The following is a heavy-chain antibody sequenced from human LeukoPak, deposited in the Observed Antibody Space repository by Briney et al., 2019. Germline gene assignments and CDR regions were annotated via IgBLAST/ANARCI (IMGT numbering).Heavy chain of an antibody. V-gene: IGHV1-69*13. CDR3: ARGGYSNYVRWYYYYYMDV. CDR1: GGTFSSYA. Sequence: GASVKVSCKASGGTFSSYAISWVRQAPGQGLEWMGGIIPIFGTANYAQKFQGRVTITADESTSTAYMELSSLRSEDTAVYYCARGGYSNYVRWYYYYYMDVWGKGTTVTVSS. J-gene: IGHJ6*03. CDR2: IIPIFGTA. D-gene: IGHD4-11*01.